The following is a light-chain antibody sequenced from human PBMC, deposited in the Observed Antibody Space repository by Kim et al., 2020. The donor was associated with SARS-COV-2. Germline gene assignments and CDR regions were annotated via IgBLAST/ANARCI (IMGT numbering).Light chain of an antibody. CDR1: TNNPGKNY. J-gene: IGLJ1*01. Sequence: VTSSCSGNTNNPGKNYVSSYQQLPGTAPTLLIYSTNKRPSGIPDRFSGSKSGTSATLSITELQPGDEADYYCGAWDSTLSDGGNVFGTGTTVTVL. CDR2: STN. V-gene: IGLV1-51*01. CDR3: GAWDSTLSDGGNV.